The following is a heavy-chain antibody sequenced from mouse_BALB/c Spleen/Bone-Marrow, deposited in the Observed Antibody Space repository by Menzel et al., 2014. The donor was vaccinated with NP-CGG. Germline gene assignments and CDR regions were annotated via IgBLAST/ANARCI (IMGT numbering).Heavy chain of an antibody. D-gene: IGHD1-1*01. Sequence: VQLQQPGADLVKPGASVKLSCTASGFNIKDTYMHWVKQRPEQGLERIGRIDPANGNTKYDPKFQGKATITADTSSNTAYLQLSSLTSEDTAVYYCARGDYYGGSFFAYWGQGTLVTVSA. V-gene: IGHV14-3*02. CDR1: GFNIKDTY. CDR2: IDPANGNT. J-gene: IGHJ3*01. CDR3: ARGDYYGGSFFAY.